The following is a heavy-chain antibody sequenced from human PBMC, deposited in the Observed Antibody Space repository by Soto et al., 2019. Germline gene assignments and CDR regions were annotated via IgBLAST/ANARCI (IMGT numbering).Heavy chain of an antibody. CDR1: GYTFTSYY. Sequence: ASVKVSCKASGYTFTSYYMHWVRQAPGKGLEWMGGFDPEDGETIYAQKFQGRVTMTEDTSTDTAYMELSSLRSEDTAVYYCATGYSSGWYEALGYWGQGTLVTVSS. J-gene: IGHJ4*02. CDR3: ATGYSSGWYEALGY. CDR2: FDPEDGET. V-gene: IGHV1-24*01. D-gene: IGHD6-19*01.